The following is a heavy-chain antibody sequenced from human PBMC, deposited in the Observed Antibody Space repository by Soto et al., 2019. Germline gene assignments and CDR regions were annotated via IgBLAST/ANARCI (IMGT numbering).Heavy chain of an antibody. CDR3: ARDLEPAAILPYNYDGMDV. Sequence: QVQLVESGGGVVQPGRSLRLSCAASGFTFSSYAMHWVRQAPGKGLEWVAVISYDGSNKYYADSVKGRFTISRDNSKNPAYLQMNSLRAEDTAVYYCARDLEPAAILPYNYDGMDVWGQDTTVTVSS. J-gene: IGHJ6*02. V-gene: IGHV3-30-3*01. D-gene: IGHD2-2*02. CDR1: GFTFSSYA. CDR2: ISYDGSNK.